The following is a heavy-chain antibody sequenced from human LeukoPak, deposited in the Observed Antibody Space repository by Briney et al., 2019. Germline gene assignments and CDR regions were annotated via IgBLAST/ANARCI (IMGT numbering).Heavy chain of an antibody. CDR1: GFTVSSNY. D-gene: IGHD3-3*01. V-gene: IGHV3-53*01. CDR3: ARSHITIFGVVIPDAFDI. J-gene: IGHJ3*02. Sequence: GGSLRLSCAASGFTVSSNYMSWVRQAPGKGLKWVSVIYSGGSTYYADSVKGRFTISRDNSKNTLYLQMNSLRAEDTAVYYCARSHITIFGVVIPDAFDIWGQGTMVTVSS. CDR2: IYSGGST.